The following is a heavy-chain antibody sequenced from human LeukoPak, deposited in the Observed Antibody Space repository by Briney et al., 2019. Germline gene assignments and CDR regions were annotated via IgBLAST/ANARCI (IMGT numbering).Heavy chain of an antibody. Sequence: ASVKVSCKASGYTFTSYGINWVRQAPGHGLEWMGWISAYNGNTKYAQKLQGRVTMTTDTSTSTAYMELRSLRSDDTAVYYCARRTDDLGYFQHWGQGTLVTVSS. CDR2: ISAYNGNT. CDR3: ARRTDDLGYFQH. V-gene: IGHV1-18*01. D-gene: IGHD3-16*01. CDR1: GYTFTSYG. J-gene: IGHJ1*01.